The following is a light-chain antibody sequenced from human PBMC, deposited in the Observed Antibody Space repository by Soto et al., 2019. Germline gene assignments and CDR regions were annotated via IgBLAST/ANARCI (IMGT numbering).Light chain of an antibody. CDR3: QQYGSSLTWT. CDR2: GAS. V-gene: IGKV3-20*01. CDR1: QSVSSRY. Sequence: EIVLTQSPGTLSLSPGERATLSCRASQSVSSRYLAWYQQKPGQAPRLLIYGASSRATGIPDRFSGSGSGTDFTLTISRLEPDDFAVYYCQQYGSSLTWTFGQGTKVEIK. J-gene: IGKJ1*01.